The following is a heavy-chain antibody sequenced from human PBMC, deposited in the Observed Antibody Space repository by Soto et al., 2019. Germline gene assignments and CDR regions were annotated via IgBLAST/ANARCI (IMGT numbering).Heavy chain of an antibody. CDR3: ARARTAMAYIGYYGMDV. Sequence: QVQLQESGPGLVKPSETLSLTCTVSGGSISSYYWSWIRQPPGKGLEWIGYIYYSGSTNYNPPLKSRVTISIDTSKIQLSLKLSSVTAADTAVYYCARARTAMAYIGYYGMDVWGQGTTVTVSS. CDR1: GGSISSYY. CDR2: IYYSGST. V-gene: IGHV4-59*01. D-gene: IGHD5-18*01. J-gene: IGHJ6*02.